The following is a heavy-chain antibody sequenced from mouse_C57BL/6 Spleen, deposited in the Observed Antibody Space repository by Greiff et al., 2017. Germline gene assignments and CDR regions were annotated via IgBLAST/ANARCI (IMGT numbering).Heavy chain of an antibody. CDR2: IYPGDGDT. CDR3: AMGDSSGYVGY. V-gene: IGHV1-82*01. CDR1: GYAFSSSW. D-gene: IGHD3-2*02. Sequence: QVQLQQSGPELVKPGASVKISCKASGYAFSSSWMNWVKPRPGKGLAWIGWIYPGDGDTNYNGKFKGKATLTADKSSSTAYMQLSSLTSEDSAVXFCAMGDSSGYVGYWGQGTTLTVSS. J-gene: IGHJ2*01.